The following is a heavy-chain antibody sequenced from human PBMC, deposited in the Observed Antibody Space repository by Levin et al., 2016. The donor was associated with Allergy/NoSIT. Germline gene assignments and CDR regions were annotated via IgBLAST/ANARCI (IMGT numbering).Heavy chain of an antibody. CDR2: ISGSGGST. CDR3: AKGGYGYLLDY. Sequence: VRQMPGKGLEWVSAISGSGGSTYYADSVKGRFTISRDNSKNTLYLQMNSLRAEDTAVYYCAKGGYGYLLDYWGQGTLVTVSS. D-gene: IGHD5-18*01. J-gene: IGHJ4*02. V-gene: IGHV3-23*01.